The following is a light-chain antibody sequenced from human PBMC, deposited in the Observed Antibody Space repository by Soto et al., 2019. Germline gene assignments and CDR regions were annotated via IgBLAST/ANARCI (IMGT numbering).Light chain of an antibody. CDR1: QGISNY. V-gene: IGKV1-27*01. J-gene: IGKJ4*01. CDR3: QKCGSAPFT. CDR2: AAS. Sequence: DNQMTQSPPSLSVSVGDRVTLTCRASQGISNYLAWYQQKPGKVPKLLIYAASTLQSGVPSRFTGSGSGTDFTLTISSLQPEDVATYYCQKCGSAPFTFGGGTKVDIK.